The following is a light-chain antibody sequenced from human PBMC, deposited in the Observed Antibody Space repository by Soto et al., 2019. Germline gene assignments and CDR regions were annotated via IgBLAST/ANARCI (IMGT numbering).Light chain of an antibody. Sequence: QSALTQPRSVSGSPGQSVTISCTGTSSDVGGYNYVSWYQQHPGKAPKLMIYDVSKRPSGVPDRFSGSKSGNTASLTISGLQAEDEADYYCCSYAGSYTFVVFVGGTKLTVL. V-gene: IGLV2-11*01. CDR3: CSYAGSYTFVV. J-gene: IGLJ2*01. CDR1: SSDVGGYNY. CDR2: DVS.